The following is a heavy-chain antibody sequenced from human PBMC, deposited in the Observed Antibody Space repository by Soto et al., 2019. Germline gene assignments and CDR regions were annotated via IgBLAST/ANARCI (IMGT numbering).Heavy chain of an antibody. CDR3: ARARYFDWLRRESWFDP. Sequence: PSETLSLTCAAYGGSFSGYYWTWIRQPPGTGLEWIGEINHSGSTNYNPSLKSRVTISVDTSKNQFSLKLSSVTAADTAVYYCARARYFDWLRRESWFDPWGQGTLVTVSS. V-gene: IGHV4-34*01. J-gene: IGHJ5*02. CDR2: INHSGST. D-gene: IGHD3-9*01. CDR1: GGSFSGYY.